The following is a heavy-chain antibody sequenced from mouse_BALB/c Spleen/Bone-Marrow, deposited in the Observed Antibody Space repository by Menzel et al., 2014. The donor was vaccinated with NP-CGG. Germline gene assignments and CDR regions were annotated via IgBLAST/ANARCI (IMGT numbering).Heavy chain of an antibody. CDR2: INPYNGDT. CDR3: GRSTSGNYDAMDY. J-gene: IGHJ4*01. CDR1: GYSFTGYF. Sequence: HLHQSGPELVKPGASVKISCKASGYSFTGYFMNWVKQSHGKSLEWIGRINPYNGDTFYNQKFKGKAPLTVDKSSSTAHMELLSLTSEDSAVYYCGRSTSGNYDAMDYWRQASSVPVSS. D-gene: IGHD2-1*01. V-gene: IGHV1-37*01.